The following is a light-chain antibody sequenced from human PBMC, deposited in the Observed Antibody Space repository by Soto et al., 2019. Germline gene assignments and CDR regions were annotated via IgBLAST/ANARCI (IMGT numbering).Light chain of an antibody. Sequence: QSVLTQPPSASWTPGQRVTISWSGSSSNIESNYVYWYQQLPGSAPKLLIYRNDQRPSGVPDRFSGSKSGTSASLAISGLRSEDEADYYCAAWDDSLSALVFGGGTKLTVL. CDR3: AAWDDSLSALV. CDR2: RND. CDR1: SSNIESNY. V-gene: IGLV1-47*01. J-gene: IGLJ3*02.